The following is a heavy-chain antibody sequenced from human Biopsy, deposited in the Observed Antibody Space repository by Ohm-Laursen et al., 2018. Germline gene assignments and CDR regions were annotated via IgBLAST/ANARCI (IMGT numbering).Heavy chain of an antibody. V-gene: IGHV1-2*02. CDR3: TRGGYYYDSLAYYYWFDP. D-gene: IGHD3-22*01. Sequence: SSVTVSCTASGYTFTGSHVHWVRQAPGQGLEWMGWINAKTGDTNYAQKFQGRVTMTRDTSISTAYVDLSSLRSADTAVYYCTRGGYYYDSLAYYYWFDPWGQGTLVTVSS. J-gene: IGHJ5*02. CDR1: GYTFTGSH. CDR2: INAKTGDT.